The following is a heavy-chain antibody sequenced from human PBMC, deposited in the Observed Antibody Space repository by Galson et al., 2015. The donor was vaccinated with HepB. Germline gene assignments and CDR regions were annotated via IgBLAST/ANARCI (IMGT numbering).Heavy chain of an antibody. D-gene: IGHD2-15*01. CDR1: GFTFSDYY. Sequence: SLRLSCAASGFTFSDYYMSWMRQAPGKGLEWLSYISHSGTTVHHADSLKGRFSISRDNAKNSLYLQMNSLRAEDTAVYYCARGLGGYWGQGTLVTVSS. CDR2: ISHSGTTV. V-gene: IGHV3-11*01. CDR3: ARGLGGY. J-gene: IGHJ4*02.